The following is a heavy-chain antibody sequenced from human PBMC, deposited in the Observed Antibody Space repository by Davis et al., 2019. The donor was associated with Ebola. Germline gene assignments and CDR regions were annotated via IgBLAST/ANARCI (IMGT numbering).Heavy chain of an antibody. D-gene: IGHD5-24*01. V-gene: IGHV1-69*13. J-gene: IGHJ6*02. CDR2: IIPIFGTA. CDR3: ARGMDTTIHYYYGMDV. CDR1: GGTFSSYA. Sequence: SVKVSCKASGGTFSSYAISWVRQAPGQGLEWMGGIIPIFGTANYAQKFQGRVTITADESTSTAYMELRSLRSDDTAVYYCARGMDTTIHYYYGMDVWGQGTTVTVSS.